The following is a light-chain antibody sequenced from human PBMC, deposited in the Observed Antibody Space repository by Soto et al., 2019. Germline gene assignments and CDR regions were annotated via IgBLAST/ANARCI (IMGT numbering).Light chain of an antibody. Sequence: EIVMTQSPATLSVSPGERATLSCRASQSISNNLAWYQQKPGQAPRLLIYGASTRATSVPTRFSGSGSGTEFTLTISGLQSEDFAVYYCQQHDDWLLTSGGGTKVEIK. J-gene: IGKJ4*01. V-gene: IGKV3-15*01. CDR1: QSISNN. CDR2: GAS. CDR3: QQHDDWLLT.